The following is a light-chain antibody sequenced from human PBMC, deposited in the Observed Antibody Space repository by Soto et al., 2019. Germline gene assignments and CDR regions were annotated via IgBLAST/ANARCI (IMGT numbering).Light chain of an antibody. Sequence: EIVLTQSPGTLSLSPGERATLSCRASQSVSSNYLAWYQQKPGQAPRLLIYGASIRATGIPARFSGSGSGTEFTLPISTLQSEDFAIYYCQHYNNWPPWTFGQGTKVDIK. J-gene: IGKJ1*01. V-gene: IGKV3-15*01. CDR3: QHYNNWPPWT. CDR2: GAS. CDR1: QSVSSN.